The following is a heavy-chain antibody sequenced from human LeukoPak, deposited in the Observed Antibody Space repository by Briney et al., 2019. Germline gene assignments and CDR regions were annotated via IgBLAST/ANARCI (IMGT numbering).Heavy chain of an antibody. D-gene: IGHD3-9*01. J-gene: IGHJ3*02. CDR2: IKQDGSEK. V-gene: IGHV3-7*01. CDR3: ARDFSDYDILTGYPNTGRDDAFDI. CDR1: GFSFSSYW. Sequence: PGGSLRLSCAASGFSFSSYWMSWVRQAPGKGLEWVANIKQDGSEKYYVDSVKGRFTISRDNAKNSLYLQMNSLRAEDTAVYYCARDFSDYDILTGYPNTGRDDAFDIWGQGTMVTVSS.